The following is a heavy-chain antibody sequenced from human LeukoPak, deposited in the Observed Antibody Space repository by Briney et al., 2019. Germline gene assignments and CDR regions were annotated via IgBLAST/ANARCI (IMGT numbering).Heavy chain of an antibody. CDR1: GYTFTDYY. CDR3: ARGGGTSGPELDY. CDR2: INPNSGGT. J-gene: IGHJ4*02. D-gene: IGHD3-3*01. V-gene: IGHV1-2*02. Sequence: ASVKVSCKASGYTFTDYYIHWVRQAPGRGLQWMGWINPNSGGTSYAQKFQDRVTMTRDTSISTAYMELNRLRSDDTAVYYCARGGGTSGPELDYWGQGTLVTVSS.